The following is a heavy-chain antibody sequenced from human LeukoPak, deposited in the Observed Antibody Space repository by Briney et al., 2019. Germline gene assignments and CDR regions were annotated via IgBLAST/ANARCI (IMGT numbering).Heavy chain of an antibody. J-gene: IGHJ4*02. D-gene: IGHD3-16*01. Sequence: ASVKVSCKASGGTFSSYAISWVRQAPGQGLEWMGRIIPIFGIANYAQKFQGRVTITADKSTSTAYMELSSLRSEDTAVYYCARGATPRGGDFDYWGQGTLVTVSS. CDR3: ARGATPRGGDFDY. CDR1: GGTFSSYA. CDR2: IIPIFGIA. V-gene: IGHV1-69*04.